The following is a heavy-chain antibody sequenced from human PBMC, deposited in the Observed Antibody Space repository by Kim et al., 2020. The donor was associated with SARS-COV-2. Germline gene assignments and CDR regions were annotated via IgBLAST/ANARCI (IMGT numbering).Heavy chain of an antibody. D-gene: IGHD6-13*01. CDR2: IYYSGST. V-gene: IGHV4-39*07. CDR1: GGSISSSSYY. J-gene: IGHJ4*02. CDR3: ARDSGIAAAGLDY. Sequence: SETLSLTCTVSGGSISSSSYYWGWIRQPPGKGLEWIGSIYYSGSTYYNPSLKSRVTISVDTSKNQFSLKLSSVTAADTAVYYCARDSGIAAAGLDYWGQGTLGHRLL.